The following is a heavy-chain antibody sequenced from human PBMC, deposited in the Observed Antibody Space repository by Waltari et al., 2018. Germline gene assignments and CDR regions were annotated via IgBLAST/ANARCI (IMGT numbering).Heavy chain of an antibody. D-gene: IGHD3-22*01. CDR3: AIDSSGYYVLDY. Sequence: QVQLVQSGAEVKKPGASVKVSCKASGYTFTSYAMHWVRQAPGQRLEWMGWINAGNGNTKYSQKFQGRVTITRDTSASTAYMELSSLRSEDTAVYYCAIDSSGYYVLDYWGQGTLVTVSS. J-gene: IGHJ4*02. CDR1: GYTFTSYA. CDR2: INAGNGNT. V-gene: IGHV1-3*01.